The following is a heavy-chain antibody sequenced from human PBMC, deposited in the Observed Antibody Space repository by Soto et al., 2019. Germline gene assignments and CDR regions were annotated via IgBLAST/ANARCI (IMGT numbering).Heavy chain of an antibody. Sequence: SETLSLTCTVSGGSISSNDYYWGWVRQSPGKGLEWIGSIYYSGSTYYNPSLKSRVTISVDTSKNQFSLKLSSVTAADTAVYYCARTAGVSSYGMDVWGQGTTVTVSS. CDR3: ARTAGVSSYGMDV. J-gene: IGHJ6*02. CDR2: IYYSGST. D-gene: IGHD3-10*01. V-gene: IGHV4-39*01. CDR1: GGSISSNDYY.